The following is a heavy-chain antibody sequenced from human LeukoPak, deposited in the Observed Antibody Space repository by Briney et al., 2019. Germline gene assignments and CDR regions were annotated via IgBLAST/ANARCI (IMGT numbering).Heavy chain of an antibody. D-gene: IGHD6-19*01. V-gene: IGHV1-8*01. CDR1: GYTFTSYD. CDR3: ARGPAGEFDY. CDR2: MNPNSGNT. J-gene: IGHJ4*02. Sequence: EASVKVSCKASGYTFTSYDINWVRQATGQGLEWMGWMNPNSGNTGYAQKFQGRVTMTGNPSISTAYMELSSLRSEDTAVYYCARGPAGEFDYWGQGTLATVSS.